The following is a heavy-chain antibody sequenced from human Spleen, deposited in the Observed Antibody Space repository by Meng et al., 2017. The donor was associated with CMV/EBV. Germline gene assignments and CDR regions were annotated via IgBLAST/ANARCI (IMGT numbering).Heavy chain of an antibody. D-gene: IGHD3-9*01. CDR1: FTSYA. Sequence: FTSYAMNCVRQAPGQGLEWMGWINTNTGNPTYAQGFTGRFVFSLDTSVSTAYLQISSLKAEDTAVYYCARAGVGILTGYYKNYYFDYWGQGTLVTVSS. CDR2: INTNTGNP. J-gene: IGHJ4*02. V-gene: IGHV7-4-1*02. CDR3: ARAGVGILTGYYKNYYFDY.